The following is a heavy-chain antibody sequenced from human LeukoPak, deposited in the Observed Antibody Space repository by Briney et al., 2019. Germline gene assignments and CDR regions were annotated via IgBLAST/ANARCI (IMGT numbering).Heavy chain of an antibody. Sequence: PGGSLRLSCAASGFTVSSNYMSWVRQAPGKGLEWVSVIYSGGSTYYADSVKGRFTISRDNSKNTLYLQMNSLRAEDTAVYYCARVLAGTGEAFDYWGQGTLVTVSS. CDR3: ARVLAGTGEAFDY. V-gene: IGHV3-66*01. CDR1: GFTVSSNY. CDR2: IYSGGST. J-gene: IGHJ4*02. D-gene: IGHD6-19*01.